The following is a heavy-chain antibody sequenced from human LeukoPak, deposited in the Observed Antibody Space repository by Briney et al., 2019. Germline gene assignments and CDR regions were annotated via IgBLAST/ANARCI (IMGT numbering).Heavy chain of an antibody. Sequence: PGRSLRLSCAASGFTFSHYAMHWVRQAPGKGLEWVAVISFDGTNKFYADSVKGRFTISRDNAKNSLYLQMNSLRAEDTAVYYCARDLVSRSNYWGQGTPVTVSS. J-gene: IGHJ4*02. V-gene: IGHV3-30*03. D-gene: IGHD6-6*01. CDR2: ISFDGTNK. CDR3: ARDLVSRSNY. CDR1: GFTFSHYA.